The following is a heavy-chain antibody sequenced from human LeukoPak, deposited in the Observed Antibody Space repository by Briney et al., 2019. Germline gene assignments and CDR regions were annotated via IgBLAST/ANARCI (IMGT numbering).Heavy chain of an antibody. CDR1: GFTFSGYR. Sequence: PGGSLRLSCAASGFTFSGYRMNWVRQTPGKGLEWVSSFSSSSGYISYADSVKGRFTISRDNAKNSLYLQMNSLRAEDTAVYYCARSFPYSSSAVDYWGQGTLVTVSS. J-gene: IGHJ4*02. D-gene: IGHD6-6*01. CDR2: FSSSSGYI. CDR3: ARSFPYSSSAVDY. V-gene: IGHV3-21*01.